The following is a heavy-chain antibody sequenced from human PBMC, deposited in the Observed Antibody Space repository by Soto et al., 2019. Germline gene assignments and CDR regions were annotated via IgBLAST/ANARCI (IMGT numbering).Heavy chain of an antibody. Sequence: GASVKVSCKSSGFTFTNYGIHWVRQAHGQSPDWMGWINTANGDTKYAKKFQGRVTITRDTSTSTAYMEVKSLRSDDTAVYYCARGVGSGTYYNQYNWFDPWGQGTLVTVSS. CDR1: GFTFTNYG. J-gene: IGHJ5*02. CDR2: INTANGDT. V-gene: IGHV1-3*04. CDR3: ARGVGSGTYYNQYNWFDP. D-gene: IGHD3-10*01.